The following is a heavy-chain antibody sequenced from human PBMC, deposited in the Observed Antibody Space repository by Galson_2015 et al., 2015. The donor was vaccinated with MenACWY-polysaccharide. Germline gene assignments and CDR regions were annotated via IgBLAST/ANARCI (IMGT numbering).Heavy chain of an antibody. CDR3: ARVDCSGGHCYFAY. CDR2: IVPFATME. V-gene: IGHV1-69*02. Sequence: SVKVSCKASGDSLNNYSIGWVRQAPGQGLEWMGRIVPFATMENYAQKFQGRVTIPADTSANTVYMQLSSLRSDDTAVYFCARVDCSGGHCYFAYWGQGTLVTVSS. CDR1: GDSLNNYS. D-gene: IGHD2-15*01. J-gene: IGHJ4*02.